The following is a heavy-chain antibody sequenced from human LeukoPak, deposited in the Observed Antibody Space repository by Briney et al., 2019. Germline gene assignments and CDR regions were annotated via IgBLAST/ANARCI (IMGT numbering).Heavy chain of an antibody. J-gene: IGHJ4*02. Sequence: PGGSLRLSCAASGFTFSGYGMHWVRQAPGKGLEWLAVIWNDGTNKYYADSVKGRFTLSRDNSKNTLYLQMNSLRAEDTAVYYCAIGGVYGDYRFDYWGQGTLVTVSS. V-gene: IGHV3-33*01. D-gene: IGHD4-17*01. CDR3: AIGGVYGDYRFDY. CDR1: GFTFSGYG. CDR2: IWNDGTNK.